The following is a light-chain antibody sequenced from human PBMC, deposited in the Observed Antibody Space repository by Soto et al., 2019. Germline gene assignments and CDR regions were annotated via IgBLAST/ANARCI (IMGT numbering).Light chain of an antibody. J-gene: IGLJ3*02. V-gene: IGLV2-14*01. CDR1: SSDVGGYNY. CDR2: DVN. CDR3: SSYTSSSTWV. Sequence: QSVLTQRASVSGSPGQSITISCTGTSSDVGGYNYVSWYQEHPGKAPKLMIFDVNNRPSGVSNRFSGSKSGNTASLTISGLQAEDEADYYCSSYTSSSTWVFGGGTQLTVL.